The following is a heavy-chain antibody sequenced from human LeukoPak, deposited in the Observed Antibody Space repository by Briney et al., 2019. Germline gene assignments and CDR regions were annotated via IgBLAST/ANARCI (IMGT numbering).Heavy chain of an antibody. V-gene: IGHV4-59*01. Sequence: SETLSLTCTVSGGSISSYYWSWIRQPPGKGLEWIGYIYYSGSTNYNPSLKSRVTISVDTSKNQFSLKLTSVTAADTAVYYCARGRGYFDYWGQGTLVTVSS. CDR1: GGSISSYY. D-gene: IGHD3-10*01. J-gene: IGHJ4*02. CDR3: ARGRGYFDY. CDR2: IYYSGST.